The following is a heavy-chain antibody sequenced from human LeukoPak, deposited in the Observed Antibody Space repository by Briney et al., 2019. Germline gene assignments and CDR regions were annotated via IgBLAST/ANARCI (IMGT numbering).Heavy chain of an antibody. Sequence: GGSLRLSCAASEFTFSSYAMHWVRQAPGKWLEWVAFIRYDGSNKYYADSVKGRFTISRDNSKNTLYLQMNSLRAEDTAVYYCAKDQEVETSMITDYWGQGTLVTVSS. CDR2: IRYDGSNK. V-gene: IGHV3-30*02. J-gene: IGHJ4*02. CDR1: EFTFSSYA. CDR3: AKDQEVETSMITDY. D-gene: IGHD5-18*01.